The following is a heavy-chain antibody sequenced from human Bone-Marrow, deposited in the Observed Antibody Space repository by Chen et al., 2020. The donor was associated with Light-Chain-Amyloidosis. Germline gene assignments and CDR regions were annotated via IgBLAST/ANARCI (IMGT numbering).Heavy chain of an antibody. CDR3: AKAPTWRVLEWYYGMDV. V-gene: IGHV3-23*01. CDR2: ISGGGDYT. D-gene: IGHD3-3*01. CDR1: GFTFSSYA. J-gene: IGHJ6*02. Sequence: EVQLLESGGGLVQPGGSLKLYCAASGFTFSSYAMSWVRQAPGKGLEWVSAISGGGDYTYYADSVKGRFTISRDDSRNTLILQMKSLRAEDTAVYFCAKAPTWRVLEWYYGMDVWGQGTTVTVSS.